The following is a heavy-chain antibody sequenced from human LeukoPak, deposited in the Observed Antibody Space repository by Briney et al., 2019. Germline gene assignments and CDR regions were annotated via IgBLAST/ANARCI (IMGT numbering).Heavy chain of an antibody. Sequence: GGSLRLSCAASGFTFSSCWMHWVRQDPGKGLVWVARINSDGSSTSYADSVKGRFTISRDNAKNTLYLQMSSLRVEDTAVYYCVRNSEEYVRGSYRYADAFDIWGQGTMVTVTS. CDR1: GFTFSSCW. CDR3: VRNSEEYVRGSYRYADAFDI. CDR2: INSDGSST. V-gene: IGHV3-74*01. D-gene: IGHD3-16*02. J-gene: IGHJ3*02.